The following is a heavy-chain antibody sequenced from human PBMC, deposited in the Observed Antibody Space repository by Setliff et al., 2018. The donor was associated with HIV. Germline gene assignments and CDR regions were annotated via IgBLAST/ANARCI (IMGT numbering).Heavy chain of an antibody. CDR3: ARDANYGSSGYDREYFDY. CDR1: GYTFTGHY. Sequence: GASVKVSCKASGYTFTGHYMHWVRQAPGQGLQWMGWIDPHTGGPQYSQKFLGRVTMTRDTSISTVYMELTSLRSDDTAIYYCARDANYGSSGYDREYFDYWGQGTLVTVS. V-gene: IGHV1-2*02. CDR2: IDPHTGGP. D-gene: IGHD5-12*01. J-gene: IGHJ4*02.